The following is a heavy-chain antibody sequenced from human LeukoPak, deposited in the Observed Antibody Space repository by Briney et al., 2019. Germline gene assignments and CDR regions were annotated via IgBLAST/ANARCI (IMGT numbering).Heavy chain of an antibody. V-gene: IGHV3-23*01. CDR2: ISVSGGST. Sequence: GGSLRLSCAASGFTFSSYAMSWVRQAPGKGLEWVSAISVSGGSTWSADSVKGRFTISIDNSKNTLYLQMNSLRAEDTALYYCAKGSSGYYYGYFDYWGQGTLVTVSS. J-gene: IGHJ4*02. CDR1: GFTFSSYA. D-gene: IGHD3-22*01. CDR3: AKGSSGYYYGYFDY.